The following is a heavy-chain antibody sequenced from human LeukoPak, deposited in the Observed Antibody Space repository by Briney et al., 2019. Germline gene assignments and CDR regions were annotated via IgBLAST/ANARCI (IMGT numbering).Heavy chain of an antibody. CDR3: ARGRGLSYKDY. D-gene: IGHD3-10*01. CDR2: IWYDGSQR. Sequence: AGGSLRLSCAASGFTFSDCGMHWVRQAPGKGLEWVSIIWYDGSQRHYADSVKGRFTISRDNSKNTLYLQMNSLRAEDTAVYYCARGRGLSYKDYWGQGTLVTVSS. CDR1: GFTFSDCG. J-gene: IGHJ4*02. V-gene: IGHV3-33*08.